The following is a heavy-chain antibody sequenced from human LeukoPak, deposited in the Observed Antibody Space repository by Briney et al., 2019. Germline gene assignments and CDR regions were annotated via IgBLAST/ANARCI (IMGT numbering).Heavy chain of an antibody. CDR2: IHWNGGSI. Sequence: GGSLRLSCAASGFTFDDYAMNWVRQPPGKGLEWVSTIHWNGGSIAYADSVKGRFTISRDNAKNSLYLQMNSLRAEDTAVYYCARDDKGIAVALDAFDIWGQGTMVTVSS. CDR3: ARDDKGIAVALDAFDI. J-gene: IGHJ3*02. V-gene: IGHV3-20*04. CDR1: GFTFDDYA. D-gene: IGHD6-19*01.